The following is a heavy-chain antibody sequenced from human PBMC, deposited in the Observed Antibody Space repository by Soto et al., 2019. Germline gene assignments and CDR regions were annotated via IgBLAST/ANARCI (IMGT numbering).Heavy chain of an antibody. CDR1: GGTFSSYT. CDR2: IIPILGIA. Sequence: ASVKVSCKASGGTFSSYTISWVRQAPGQGLEWMGRIIPILGIANYAQKFQGRVTITADKSTSTAYMELSSLRSEDTAVYYCARGQLLWFGELSKTREYYFDYWGQGTLVTVSS. CDR3: ARGQLLWFGELSKTREYYFDY. J-gene: IGHJ4*02. V-gene: IGHV1-69*02. D-gene: IGHD3-10*01.